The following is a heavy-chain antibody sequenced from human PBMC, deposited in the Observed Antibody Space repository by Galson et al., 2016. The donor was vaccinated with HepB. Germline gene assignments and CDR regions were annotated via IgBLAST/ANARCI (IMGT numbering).Heavy chain of an antibody. J-gene: IGHJ4*02. CDR1: GFTFSSYA. Sequence: SLRLSCAASGFTFSSYAMHWVRQAPGKGPEWVAGISYDGSKKYYADSVQGRFTISRDNSKNTLYLQMNSLRVEDTAMYYCARESARTFYYDSSGYRWAFDIWGQGTLLTVSS. V-gene: IGHV3-30-3*01. CDR3: ARESARTFYYDSSGYRWAFDI. D-gene: IGHD3-22*01. CDR2: ISYDGSKK.